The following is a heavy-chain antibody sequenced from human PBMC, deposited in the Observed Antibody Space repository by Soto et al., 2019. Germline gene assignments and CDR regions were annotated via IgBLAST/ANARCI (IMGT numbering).Heavy chain of an antibody. J-gene: IGHJ3*02. D-gene: IGHD3-10*01. CDR3: ARAPYYYGSGTRAFDI. Sequence: SGYSFTNYWVGWVRQIPGRGLEWMGIIHPGDSDTRYSPFFQGQVTISADKSISTAYLQWSSLKASDTAMYYCARAPYYYGSGTRAFDIWGQGTMVTVSS. V-gene: IGHV5-51*01. CDR1: GYSFTNYW. CDR2: IHPGDSDT.